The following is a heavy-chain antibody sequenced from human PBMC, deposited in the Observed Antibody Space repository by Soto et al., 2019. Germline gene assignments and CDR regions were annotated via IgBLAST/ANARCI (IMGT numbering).Heavy chain of an antibody. J-gene: IGHJ4*02. V-gene: IGHV3-48*01. CDR1: GFTFSSYS. D-gene: IGHD6-25*01. CDR2: ISSSSSTI. Sequence: PGGSLRLSCAASGFTFSSYSMNWVRQAPGKGLEWVSYISSSSSTIYYADSVKGRFTISRDNAKNSLYLQMNSLRAEDTAVYYCARDRDPISDEPFPDYWGQGTLVTVSS. CDR3: ARDRDPISDEPFPDY.